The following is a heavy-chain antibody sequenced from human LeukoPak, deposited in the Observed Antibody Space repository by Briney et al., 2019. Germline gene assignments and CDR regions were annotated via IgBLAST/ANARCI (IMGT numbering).Heavy chain of an antibody. V-gene: IGHV4-38-2*02. CDR1: GDSISSGNY. D-gene: IGHD5-12*01. CDR2: IFHTGST. Sequence: PSETLSLTCTVSGDSISSGNYWGWIRQPPGKGLEWIGSIFHTGSTYFNLSLKSRVTISVDTSKNQFSLKLSSVTAADTAVYYCARWLRNFDYWGQGTLVTVSS. J-gene: IGHJ4*02. CDR3: ARWLRNFDY.